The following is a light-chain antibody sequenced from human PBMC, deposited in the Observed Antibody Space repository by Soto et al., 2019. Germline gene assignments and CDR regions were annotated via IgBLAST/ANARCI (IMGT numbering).Light chain of an antibody. Sequence: DIQPTQSPSSLSEFVGASVTITCQASQDIRNYLNWYQQKPRKAPKLLIYDASTLETGVPSRFSGSGSGTHFTLTISSLQPDDIAVYYCQHYDHLPLTCGGGTKGDIK. J-gene: IGKJ4*01. CDR1: QDIRNY. CDR2: DAS. CDR3: QHYDHLPLT. V-gene: IGKV1-33*01.